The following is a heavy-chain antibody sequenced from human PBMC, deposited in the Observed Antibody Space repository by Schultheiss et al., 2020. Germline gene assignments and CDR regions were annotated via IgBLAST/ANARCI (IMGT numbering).Heavy chain of an antibody. J-gene: IGHJ4*02. D-gene: IGHD6-19*01. CDR3: ARDCQQPSAVAGR. Sequence: ASVKVSSETSGYTFGAYYIHWVRQAPGQGLEWMGRINPNTGVTNYAQNFQGRVTMTRDTSISTAYMELSRLTSDDTAVYYCARDCQQPSAVAGRWGQGTLVTVSS. CDR2: INPNTGVT. CDR1: GYTFGAYY. V-gene: IGHV1-2*06.